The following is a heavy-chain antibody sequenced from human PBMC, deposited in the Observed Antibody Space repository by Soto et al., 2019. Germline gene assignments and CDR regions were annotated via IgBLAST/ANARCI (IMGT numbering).Heavy chain of an antibody. V-gene: IGHV1-18*01. CDR1: GYTFTSYG. J-gene: IGHJ6*02. D-gene: IGHD2-21*01. Sequence: GASVKVSCKASGYTFTSYGISWVRQAPGQGLEWMGWISAYNGNTNYAQKLQGRVTMTTDTSTSTAYMELRSLRSDDTAVYYCARHGVSRDYYYYGMDVWGQGTTVTVSS. CDR2: ISAYNGNT. CDR3: ARHGVSRDYYYYGMDV.